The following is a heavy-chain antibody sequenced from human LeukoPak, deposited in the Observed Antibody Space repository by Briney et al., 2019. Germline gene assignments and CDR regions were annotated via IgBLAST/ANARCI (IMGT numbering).Heavy chain of an antibody. J-gene: IGHJ4*02. CDR1: GYSISRGYY. D-gene: IGHD3-10*01. V-gene: IGHV4-38-2*01. Sequence: MTSETLSLTCGVSGYSISRGYYWAWIRQPPGKGLEWIGTIYHTGSTYYTPSLGSRVTISVDTSKNEFSLNLNSVTAADTAVYYCARAGWIITSGIDYWGQGALVTVSS. CDR2: IYHTGST. CDR3: ARAGWIITSGIDY.